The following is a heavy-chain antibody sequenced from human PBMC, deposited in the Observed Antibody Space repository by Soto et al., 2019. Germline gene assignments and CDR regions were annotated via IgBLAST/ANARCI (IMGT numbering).Heavy chain of an antibody. J-gene: IGHJ4*02. D-gene: IGHD1-7*01. Sequence: QVQLQESGPGLVKPSGTLSLTCAVSGGSFTSNNWWTWVRQPPGQGLEWIGEIYRTGSTNYNPSLKSRVTISLDKSEIQFSLKVTSLTAADTAVYYCARRDPGTSVDYWGQGTLVTVSS. CDR1: GGSFTSNNW. CDR3: ARRDPGTSVDY. V-gene: IGHV4-4*02. CDR2: IYRTGST.